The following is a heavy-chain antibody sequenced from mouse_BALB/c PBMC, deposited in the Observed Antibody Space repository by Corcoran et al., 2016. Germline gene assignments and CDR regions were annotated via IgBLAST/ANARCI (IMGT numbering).Heavy chain of an antibody. J-gene: IGHJ4*01. D-gene: IGHD2-14*01. Sequence: QIQLVQSGPELKKPGETVKTSCKASGYTFTNYGMNWVKQAPGKGLKWMGWINTYTGEPTYADDFKGRFAFSLETSASTAYLQINNLKNEDTATYFCARGNYRSYYYAMDYWGQGTSVTVSS. CDR3: ARGNYRSYYYAMDY. V-gene: IGHV9-3-1*01. CDR2: INTYTGEP. CDR1: GYTFTNYG.